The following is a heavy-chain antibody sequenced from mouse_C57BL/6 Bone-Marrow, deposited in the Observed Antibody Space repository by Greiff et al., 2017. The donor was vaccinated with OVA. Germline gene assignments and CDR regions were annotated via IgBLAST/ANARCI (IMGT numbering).Heavy chain of an antibody. Sequence: VQLQQSGAELVRPGASVTLSCKASGYTFTDYEMHWVTQTPVHGLEWIGALDPETGGTASNQKFKGKAILTADKSSSTAYMELRSLTSEDSAVYYCTRKEYGRAWFAYWGQGTLVTVSA. V-gene: IGHV1-15*01. CDR3: TRKEYGRAWFAY. CDR1: GYTFTDYE. J-gene: IGHJ3*01. D-gene: IGHD1-1*01. CDR2: LDPETGGT.